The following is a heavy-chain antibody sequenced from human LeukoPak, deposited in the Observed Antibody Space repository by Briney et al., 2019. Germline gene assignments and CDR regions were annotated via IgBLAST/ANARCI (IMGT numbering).Heavy chain of an antibody. Sequence: PGGSLRLSCAASGFTVSSSNYMIWVRQAPGKGLEWVSGIWTSGTTYYTDSVKGRFTISRDNPSNTLYLQMHSLRAEDTAVYYCAREISRFGIWGQGTLVTVSS. V-gene: IGHV3-66*01. CDR1: GFTVSSSNY. D-gene: IGHD3-16*01. CDR2: IWTSGTT. CDR3: AREISRFGI. J-gene: IGHJ4*02.